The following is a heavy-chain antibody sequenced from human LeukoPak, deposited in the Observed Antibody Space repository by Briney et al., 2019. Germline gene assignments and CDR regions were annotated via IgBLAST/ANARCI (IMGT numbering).Heavy chain of an antibody. CDR3: AKSALLRVDTAMVRYMDV. Sequence: GGSLRLSCAASGFTFSDHYMDWVRQAPGKGLEWVSAISGSGGSTYYADSVKGRFTISRDNSKNTLYLQMNSLRAEDTAVYYCAKSALLRVDTAMVRYMDVWGKGTTVTVSS. CDR2: ISGSGGST. J-gene: IGHJ6*03. D-gene: IGHD5-18*01. CDR1: GFTFSDHY. V-gene: IGHV3-23*01.